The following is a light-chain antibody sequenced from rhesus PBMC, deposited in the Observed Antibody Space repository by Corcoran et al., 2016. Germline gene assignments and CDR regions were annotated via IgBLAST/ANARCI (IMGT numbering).Light chain of an antibody. Sequence: DIQMTQSPSSLSASVGDRVTITCRASQTISSYLAWYQQKPGKVPKLLIYAASILESGVPSRFSGSGSGKEFTLHISSRKPEDFATNYSKQHNSHPLTFGPGTKLDIK. CDR3: KQHNSHPLT. CDR2: AAS. CDR1: QTISSY. V-gene: IGKV1-44*02. J-gene: IGKJ3*01.